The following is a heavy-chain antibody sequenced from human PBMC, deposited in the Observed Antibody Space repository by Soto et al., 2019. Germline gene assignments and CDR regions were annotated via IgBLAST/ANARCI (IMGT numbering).Heavy chain of an antibody. J-gene: IGHJ4*02. CDR3: ARNYGDFLYYFDY. D-gene: IGHD4-17*01. CDR2: IYYSGST. CDR1: GGSISSGGYY. V-gene: IGHV4-31*03. Sequence: PSETLSLTCTVSGGSISSGGYYWSWIRQHPGKGLEWIGYIYYSGSTYYNPSLKSRVTISVDTSKNQFSLKLSSVTAADTAVYYCARNYGDFLYYFDYWGQGTLVTVSS.